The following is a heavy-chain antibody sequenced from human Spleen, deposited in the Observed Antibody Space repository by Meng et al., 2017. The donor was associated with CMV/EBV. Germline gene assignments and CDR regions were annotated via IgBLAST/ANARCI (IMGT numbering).Heavy chain of an antibody. CDR1: GGSISSNSYY. V-gene: IGHV4-39*01. CDR2: IRYSGST. CDR3: ARDLTIFEMGSPSYYYGMDV. J-gene: IGHJ6*02. Sequence: SETLSLTCTVSGGSISSNSYYWGWIRQPPGKGLEWIGSIRYSGSTYYNPSLKSRVTISADTSKNQFSLKLNSVTAADTAVYYCARDLTIFEMGSPSYYYGMDVWGQGTTVTVSS. D-gene: IGHD3-3*01.